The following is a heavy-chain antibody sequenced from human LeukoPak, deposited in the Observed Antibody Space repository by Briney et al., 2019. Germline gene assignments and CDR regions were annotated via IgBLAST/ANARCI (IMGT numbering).Heavy chain of an antibody. V-gene: IGHV1-18*04. D-gene: IGHD2-21*01. CDR1: GYTFTSYY. CDR2: ISAYNGNT. Sequence: ASVKVSCKASGYTFTSYYMHWVRRAPGQGLEWMGWISAYNGNTNYAQKLQGRVTMTTDTSTSTAYMELRSLRSDDTAVYYCARDPGGGASDYWGQGTLVTVSS. CDR3: ARDPGGGASDY. J-gene: IGHJ4*02.